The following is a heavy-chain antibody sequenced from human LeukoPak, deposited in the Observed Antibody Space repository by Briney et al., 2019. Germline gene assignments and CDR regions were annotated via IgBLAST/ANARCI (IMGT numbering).Heavy chain of an antibody. CDR3: ARDSPRSGELDY. CDR1: GFTFSSYA. J-gene: IGHJ4*02. Sequence: PGGSLRLSCAASGFTFSSYAMHWVRQAPGKGLEWVAVISYDGSNKYYADSVKGRFTISRDNSKNTLYLQMNSLRAEDTAVYYCARDSPRSGELDYWGQGTLVTVSS. V-gene: IGHV3-30*04. CDR2: ISYDGSNK. D-gene: IGHD3-16*01.